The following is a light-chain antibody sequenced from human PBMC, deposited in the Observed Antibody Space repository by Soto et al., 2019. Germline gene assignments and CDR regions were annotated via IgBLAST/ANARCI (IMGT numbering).Light chain of an antibody. J-gene: IGKJ1*01. CDR2: LTS. Sequence: DVVMTQSPLSLPVTLGQSASISCRSSQSIAYSDGYTYMNWFQQRPGQSPRRLISLTSRRDSGVXDXCSGSGSGTDFTLTISRVEAEDVGIYYCMQSTHWPPTFGRGTTVEIK. V-gene: IGKV2-30*01. CDR1: QSIAYSDGYTY. CDR3: MQSTHWPPT.